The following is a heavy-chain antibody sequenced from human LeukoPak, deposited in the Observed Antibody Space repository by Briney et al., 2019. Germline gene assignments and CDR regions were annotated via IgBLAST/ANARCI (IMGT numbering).Heavy chain of an antibody. D-gene: IGHD6-19*01. CDR2: IYHSGST. Sequence: SETLSLTCAVSGGSISSSNWWSWVRQPPGKGLGWIGEIYHSGSTNYNPSLKSRVTISVDKSKNQFSLKLSSVTAADTAVYYCARVRGAVAGSYYFDYWGQGTLFTVSS. J-gene: IGHJ4*02. CDR3: ARVRGAVAGSYYFDY. CDR1: GGSISSSNW. V-gene: IGHV4-4*02.